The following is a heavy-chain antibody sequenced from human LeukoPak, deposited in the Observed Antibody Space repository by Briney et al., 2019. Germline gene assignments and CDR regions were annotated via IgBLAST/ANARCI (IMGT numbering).Heavy chain of an antibody. CDR3: AKDGLRMTTVAPGPYYYYMDV. J-gene: IGHJ6*03. CDR2: IRYDGSNK. D-gene: IGHD4-23*01. CDR1: GFTFSSYD. Sequence: GGSLRLSCAASGFTFSSYDIHWVRQAPGKGLEWVAFIRYDGSNKYYADSVKGRFTISRDNSKNSLYLQMNSLRTEDTALYYCAKDGLRMTTVAPGPYYYYMDVWGKGTTVTVSS. V-gene: IGHV3-30*02.